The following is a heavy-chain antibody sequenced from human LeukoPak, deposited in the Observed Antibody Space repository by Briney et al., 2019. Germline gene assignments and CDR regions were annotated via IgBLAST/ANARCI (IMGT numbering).Heavy chain of an antibody. D-gene: IGHD5-18*01. J-gene: IGHJ4*02. CDR1: GYTFTSYA. V-gene: IGHV1-3*01. CDR2: INAGNGNT. Sequence: GASVKVSCKASGYTFTSYAMHWVRQAPGQRLEWMGWINAGNGNTKYSQKFQGRVTNTRDTSASTAYMELSSLRFEDTAVYYCARDLYSYGFDYWGQGTLVTVSP. CDR3: ARDLYSYGFDY.